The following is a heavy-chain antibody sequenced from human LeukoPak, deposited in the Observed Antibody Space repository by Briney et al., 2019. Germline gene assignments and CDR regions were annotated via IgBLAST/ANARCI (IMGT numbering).Heavy chain of an antibody. CDR3: AHRRRSSGSGNWFDP. CDR1: GFSLTTSGVG. CDR2: IYWDGDK. Sequence: SGPTLVKPTQTLTLTCTFSGFSLTTSGVGVAWTRQPPGKALEWLALIYWDGDKPYSPSLESSLTITKDTSKNQVVLTLTNMDPVDTATYYCAHRRRSSGSGNWFDPWGQGTLVTVSS. J-gene: IGHJ5*02. D-gene: IGHD3-10*01. V-gene: IGHV2-5*02.